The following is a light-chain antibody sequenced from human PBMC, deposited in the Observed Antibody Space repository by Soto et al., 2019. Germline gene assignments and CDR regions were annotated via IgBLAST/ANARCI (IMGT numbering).Light chain of an antibody. CDR1: SSDVGDYNY. CDR2: EVS. CDR3: SSYTSSGGVI. J-gene: IGLJ2*01. Sequence: QSALTQPASVSGSPGQSITISCTGSSSDVGDYNYVSWYQQDPGKAPKLLISEVSNRPSGVSNRFFGSKSGNTASLTISGLQAEDDSDYYCSSYTSSGGVIFGGGTKVTVL. V-gene: IGLV2-14*01.